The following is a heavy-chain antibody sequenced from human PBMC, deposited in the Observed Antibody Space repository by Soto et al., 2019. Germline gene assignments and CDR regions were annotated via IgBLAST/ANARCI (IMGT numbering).Heavy chain of an antibody. CDR3: ARSYYDFWSGYYSSFGY. J-gene: IGHJ4*02. CDR2: IYYSGST. V-gene: IGHV4-31*03. CDR1: GGSISSGGYY. D-gene: IGHD3-3*01. Sequence: SETLSLTCTVSGGSISSGGYYWSWIRQHPGKGLEWIGYIYYSGSTYYNPSLKSRVTISVDTSKNQFSLKLSSVTAADTAVYYCARSYYDFWSGYYSSFGYWGQGTLVTVSS.